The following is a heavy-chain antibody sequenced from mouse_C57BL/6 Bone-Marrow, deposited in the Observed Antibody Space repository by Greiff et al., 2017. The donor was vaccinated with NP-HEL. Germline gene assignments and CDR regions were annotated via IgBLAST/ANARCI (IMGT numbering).Heavy chain of an antibody. CDR2: IDPEDGDT. Sequence: VQLQQSGAELVRPGASVKLSCTASGFNIKDYYMHWVKQRPEQGLEWIGRIDPEDGDTEYAPKFQGKATMTADTSSNTAYLQLSSLTSEDTAVYYCTARSNYDYAMDYWGQGTSVTVSS. CDR1: GFNIKDYY. V-gene: IGHV14-1*01. D-gene: IGHD2-5*01. J-gene: IGHJ4*01. CDR3: TARSNYDYAMDY.